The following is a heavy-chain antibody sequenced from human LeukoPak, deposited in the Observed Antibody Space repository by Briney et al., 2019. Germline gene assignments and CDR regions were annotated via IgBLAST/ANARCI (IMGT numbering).Heavy chain of an antibody. CDR3: AKDRSGYYDAFDV. J-gene: IGHJ3*01. CDR1: GLPFDDYA. D-gene: IGHD3-22*01. CDR2: ISWNSATR. Sequence: GGSLRLSCAASGLPFDDYAMHWVRQAPGKGLEWVSGISWNSATRTYGDSVKGRFTISRDNAKNSLYLQMNSLRAEDTAFYYCAKDRSGYYDAFDVWGQGTMVTVSS. V-gene: IGHV3-9*01.